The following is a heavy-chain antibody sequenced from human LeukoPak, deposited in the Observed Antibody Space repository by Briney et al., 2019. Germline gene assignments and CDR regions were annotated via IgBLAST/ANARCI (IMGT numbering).Heavy chain of an antibody. J-gene: IGHJ3*02. V-gene: IGHV3-74*01. CDR2: INSDGSST. CDR1: GFTFSSYW. Sequence: GGSLRLSCAASGFTFSSYWMHWVRQAPGKGLVWVSRINSDGSSTSYADSVKGRFTISRDNAKDTLYLQMNSLRAEDTAVYHCARDPSDYDFWSGYYKDDAFDIWGQGTMVTVSS. CDR3: ARDPSDYDFWSGYYKDDAFDI. D-gene: IGHD3-3*01.